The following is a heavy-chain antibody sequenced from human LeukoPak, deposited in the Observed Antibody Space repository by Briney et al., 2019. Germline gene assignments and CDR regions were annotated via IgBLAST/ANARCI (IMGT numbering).Heavy chain of an antibody. Sequence: GGSLRLSCAASGFTFSSYGMHWVRQAPGKGLEWVAFIRYDGSNKYYADSVKGRFTISRDNSKNTLYLQMNSLRAEDTDVYYCAKVEQQQYMGSYYYYYIDVWGKGTNGTVSS. J-gene: IGHJ6*03. CDR2: IRYDGSNK. CDR1: GFTFSSYG. D-gene: IGHD6-13*01. CDR3: AKVEQQQYMGSYYYYYIDV. V-gene: IGHV3-30*02.